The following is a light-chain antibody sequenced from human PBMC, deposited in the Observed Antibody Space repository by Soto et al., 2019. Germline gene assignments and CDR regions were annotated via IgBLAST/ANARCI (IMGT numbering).Light chain of an antibody. V-gene: IGLV2-23*02. J-gene: IGLJ1*01. CDR3: CSYAGSDYV. CDR1: SSDVGGYNY. CDR2: EVS. Sequence: QSVLTQPASVSGSPGQSITISCTGTSSDVGGYNYVSWYQQHPGKAPKLIIYEVSKRPSGVSHRFSGSRSGNTASLTISGLQAEDEADYYCCSYAGSDYVFGTGTKLTVL.